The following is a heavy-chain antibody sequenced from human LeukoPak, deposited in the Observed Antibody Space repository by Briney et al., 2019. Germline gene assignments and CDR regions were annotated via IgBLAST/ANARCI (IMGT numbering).Heavy chain of an antibody. CDR3: ARAGVVTAIHDPDYYYYGMDV. J-gene: IGHJ6*02. CDR2: IKQEGSEK. Sequence: GGSLRLSCAASGFTYCRYWMSCVRHARGKGREGVANIKQEGSEKYYVDAVKGRFTISRDSAKNSLDLQMNSLRAEDTAVYYCARAGVVTAIHDPDYYYYGMDVWGQGTTVTVSS. CDR1: GFTYCRYW. V-gene: IGHV3-7*04. D-gene: IGHD2-21*02.